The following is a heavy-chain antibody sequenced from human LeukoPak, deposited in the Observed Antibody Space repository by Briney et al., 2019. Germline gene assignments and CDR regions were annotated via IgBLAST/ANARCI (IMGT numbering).Heavy chain of an antibody. J-gene: IGHJ4*02. V-gene: IGHV3-11*01. D-gene: IGHD4/OR15-4a*01. CDR3: AKALRNSGANDY. Sequence: GGSLRLSCAASGFSFSDYYMSWIRQAPGKGLEWVSYISSSGSTYYADSVKGRFTISRDNSKNTLYLQMNSLRAEDTAVYYCAKALRNSGANDYWGQGTLVTVSS. CDR2: ISSSGST. CDR1: GFSFSDYY.